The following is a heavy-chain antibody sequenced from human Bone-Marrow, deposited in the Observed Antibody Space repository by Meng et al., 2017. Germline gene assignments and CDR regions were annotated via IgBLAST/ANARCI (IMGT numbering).Heavy chain of an antibody. CDR1: GGSLSGYY. CDR3: VYFWSGYFT. D-gene: IGHD3-3*01. V-gene: IGHV4-34*01. CDR2: SDHFGNT. Sequence: QLQQWGAGLLTPSETLSLTCAVFGGSLSGYYCNWFRQPPGKGLEWIGVSDHFGNTIYNPSLKGRLTISVDTSKNQISLRLSSVIAADTAVYYCVYFWSGYFTSGQGTLVTVSS. J-gene: IGHJ5*02.